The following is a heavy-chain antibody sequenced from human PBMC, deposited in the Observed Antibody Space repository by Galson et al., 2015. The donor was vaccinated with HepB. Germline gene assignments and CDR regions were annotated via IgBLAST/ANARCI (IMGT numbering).Heavy chain of an antibody. J-gene: IGHJ6*02. D-gene: IGHD6-13*01. Sequence: SVKVSCKASGYTFTSYAMHWVRQAPGQRLEWMGWINAGNGNTKYSQKFQGRVTITRDTSASTAYMELSSLRSEDTAVYYCARDRIAAAGRYYYYGMDVWGQGTTVTVSS. CDR1: GYTFTSYA. CDR3: ARDRIAAAGRYYYYGMDV. CDR2: INAGNGNT. V-gene: IGHV1-3*01.